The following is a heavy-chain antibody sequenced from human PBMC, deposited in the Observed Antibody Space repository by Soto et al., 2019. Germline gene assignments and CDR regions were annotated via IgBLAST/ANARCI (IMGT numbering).Heavy chain of an antibody. Sequence: SETLSLTCTVSGGSISSYYWSWIRQPPGKGLEWIGYIYYSGSTNYNPSLKSRVTISVDTSKNQFSLKLSSVTAADTAVYYCARGTGVSGWYEEYFQHWGQGTLVTVSS. V-gene: IGHV4-59*01. J-gene: IGHJ1*01. CDR1: GGSISSYY. CDR3: ARGTGVSGWYEEYFQH. CDR2: IYYSGST. D-gene: IGHD6-19*01.